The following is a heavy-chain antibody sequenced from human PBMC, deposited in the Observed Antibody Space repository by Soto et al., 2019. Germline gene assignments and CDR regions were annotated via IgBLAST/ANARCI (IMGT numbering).Heavy chain of an antibody. Sequence: EVQLVESGGGLVKPGGSLRLSCAASGFTFSSYSMNWVRQAPGKGLEWVSSISSSRSYIYYADSVKGRFTISRDNAKNSLYLQMNSMRAEDTAVYYCARGGFSGYDYGDYYYYMDGWGKGTTVTVSS. CDR2: ISSSRSYI. V-gene: IGHV3-21*01. CDR3: ARGGFSGYDYGDYYYYMDG. J-gene: IGHJ6*03. CDR1: GFTFSSYS. D-gene: IGHD5-12*01.